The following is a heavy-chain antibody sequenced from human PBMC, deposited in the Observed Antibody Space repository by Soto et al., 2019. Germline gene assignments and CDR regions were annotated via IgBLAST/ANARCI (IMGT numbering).Heavy chain of an antibody. J-gene: IGHJ5*02. Sequence: QVQLVQSGAEVKKPGSSVKVSCKASGGTFSSYAISWVRQAPGQGLEWMGGIIPIFGTANYAQKFQGRVTITADESTSTAYLDLSRLRSEDTVVYYCARDGDSSGYYFHWFDPWCRGTLVTVS. D-gene: IGHD3-22*01. CDR1: GGTFSSYA. V-gene: IGHV1-69*01. CDR3: ARDGDSSGYYFHWFDP. CDR2: IIPIFGTA.